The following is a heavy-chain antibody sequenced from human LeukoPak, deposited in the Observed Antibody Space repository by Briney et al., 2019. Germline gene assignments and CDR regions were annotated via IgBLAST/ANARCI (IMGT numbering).Heavy chain of an antibody. Sequence: EGSLRLSCAVSGFTFSSYWMSWVCQAPGKGLEWVASIKQDGSDKYYVDSVKGRFTISRDNGKNSMYLQMNSLRAEDTAVYYCARAGRVAGPSAKYWGQGTLVTVSS. CDR2: IKQDGSDK. CDR3: ARAGRVAGPSAKY. V-gene: IGHV3-7*03. J-gene: IGHJ4*02. CDR1: GFTFSSYW. D-gene: IGHD6-19*01.